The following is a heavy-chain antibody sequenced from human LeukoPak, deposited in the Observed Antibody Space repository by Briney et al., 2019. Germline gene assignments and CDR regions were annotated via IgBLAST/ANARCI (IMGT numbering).Heavy chain of an antibody. CDR1: GFTFSSYS. J-gene: IGHJ4*02. CDR2: ISYDGVNK. Sequence: GSLRLSCAASGFTFSSYSMHWVRQAPGKGLNWVAFISYDGVNKYADSVKGRFTISRDNSKNTLYLQMNGLRDEDTAVYYCAKARSNSLSQSDYWGRGTLVTVSS. D-gene: IGHD6-13*01. CDR3: AKARSNSLSQSDY. V-gene: IGHV3-30*04.